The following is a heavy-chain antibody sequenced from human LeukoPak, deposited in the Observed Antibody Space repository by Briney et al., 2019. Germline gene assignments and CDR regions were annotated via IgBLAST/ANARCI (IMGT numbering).Heavy chain of an antibody. Sequence: SETLSLTCTVSGGSISSSSYYWGWIRQPPGKGLEWIGSIYYSGSTYYNPSLKSRVTISVDTSENQFSLKLSSVTAADTAVYYCARQLRVGSGRTPTRYYFDYWGQGTLVTVSS. V-gene: IGHV4-39*01. CDR3: ARQLRVGSGRTPTRYYFDY. D-gene: IGHD3-10*01. CDR2: IYYSGST. CDR1: GGSISSSSYY. J-gene: IGHJ4*02.